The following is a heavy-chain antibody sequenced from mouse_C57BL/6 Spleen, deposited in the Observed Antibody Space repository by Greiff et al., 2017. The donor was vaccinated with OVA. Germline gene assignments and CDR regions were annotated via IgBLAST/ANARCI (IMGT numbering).Heavy chain of an antibody. J-gene: IGHJ4*01. CDR3: MITTGGDYAMDY. V-gene: IGHV1-5*01. CDR1: GYTFTSYW. Sequence: VQLQQSGTVLARPGASVKMSCKTSGYTFTSYWMHWVKQRPGQGLEWIGAIYPGNSDTSYNQKFKGKAKLTAVTSASTAYMELSSLTNEDSAVYYCMITTGGDYAMDYWGQGTSVTVSS. D-gene: IGHD2-4*01. CDR2: IYPGNSDT.